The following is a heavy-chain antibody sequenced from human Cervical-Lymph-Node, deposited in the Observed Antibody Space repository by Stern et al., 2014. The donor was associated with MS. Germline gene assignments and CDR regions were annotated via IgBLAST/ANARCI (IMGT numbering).Heavy chain of an antibody. Sequence: VQLVESGAEVKKPGSSVNVSCKASGGTFTSFSINWVRQVPGQSLEWMGGIIPIFDTPNLAQKFQGRVTITADRSTSTVYMALNSLRSDDTAVYYCVLPSKVTTAAFDVWGRGTMVTVSS. CDR1: GGTFTSFS. J-gene: IGHJ3*01. CDR2: IIPIFDTP. D-gene: IGHD4-17*01. V-gene: IGHV1-69*06. CDR3: VLPSKVTTAAFDV.